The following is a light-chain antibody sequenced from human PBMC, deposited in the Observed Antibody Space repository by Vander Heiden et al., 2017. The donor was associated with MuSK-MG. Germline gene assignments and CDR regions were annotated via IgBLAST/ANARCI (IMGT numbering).Light chain of an antibody. Sequence: QSVLTQPPSVSGAPGPRVTISCIGSSSTLGAGYNVHWYQQVPGHAPQLLIFANSPRPSGVPDRFSGSKSGTSASLAIAGLQAEDEADYYCQSYDYRLDGSGVFGGGTRLTVL. J-gene: IGLJ3*02. V-gene: IGLV1-40*01. CDR3: QSYDYRLDGSGV. CDR2: ANS. CDR1: SSTLGAGYN.